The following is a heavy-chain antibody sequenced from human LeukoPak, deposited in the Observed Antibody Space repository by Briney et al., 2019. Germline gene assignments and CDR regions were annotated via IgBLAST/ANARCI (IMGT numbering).Heavy chain of an antibody. Sequence: SETLSLTRAVYGGSFSGYYWSWIRQPPGKGLEWIGEINHSGSTNYNPSLKSRVTISVDTSKNQFSLKLSSVTAADTAVYYCARGLDAFDIWGQGTMVTVSS. CDR2: INHSGST. CDR1: GGSFSGYY. V-gene: IGHV4-34*01. J-gene: IGHJ3*02. CDR3: ARGLDAFDI.